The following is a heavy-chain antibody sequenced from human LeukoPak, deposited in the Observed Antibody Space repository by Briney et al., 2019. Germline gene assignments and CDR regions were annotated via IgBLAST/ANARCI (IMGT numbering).Heavy chain of an antibody. J-gene: IGHJ4*02. CDR1: AFTFSDYS. Sequence: GGSLRLSCAASAFTFSDYSMNWVRQAPGKGLEWISYIRGRSSIIYYADSVRGRFTISRDNAKNSMYLQMNSLRAEDTAVYYCARDRLTSGSYFFDYWGQGTLVTVSS. CDR3: ARDRLTSGSYFFDY. V-gene: IGHV3-48*01. CDR2: IRGRSSII. D-gene: IGHD1-26*01.